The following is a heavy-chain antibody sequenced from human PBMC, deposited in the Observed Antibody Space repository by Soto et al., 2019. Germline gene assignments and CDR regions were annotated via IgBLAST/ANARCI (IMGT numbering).Heavy chain of an antibody. CDR2: FDPEDGET. CDR1: GYTLTELS. D-gene: IGHD4-17*01. Sequence: GASVKVSCKVSGYTLTELSMHWVRQAPGKGLEWMGGFDPEDGETIYAQKLQDRVTMTTDTSTSTAYMELRSLRSDDTAVYYCARGWNDYGDYRNWFDPWGQGTLVTVSS. V-gene: IGHV1-24*01. CDR3: ARGWNDYGDYRNWFDP. J-gene: IGHJ5*02.